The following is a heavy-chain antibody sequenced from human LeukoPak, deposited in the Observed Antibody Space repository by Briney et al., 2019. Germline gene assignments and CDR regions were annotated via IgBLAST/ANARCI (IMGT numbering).Heavy chain of an antibody. CDR2: ITGSGDTT. CDR3: AKWGDYDVLTGYYVSDF. J-gene: IGHJ4*02. CDR1: GFIFRNYA. Sequence: GASLRLSCAASGFIFRNYAMSWVRQAPGKGLEWVSAITGSGDTTYYADSVKGRFTISRDNSKNTLYVEMNTLRAEDTAVYYCAKWGDYDVLTGYYVSDFWGQGTLVTVSS. D-gene: IGHD3-9*01. V-gene: IGHV3-23*01.